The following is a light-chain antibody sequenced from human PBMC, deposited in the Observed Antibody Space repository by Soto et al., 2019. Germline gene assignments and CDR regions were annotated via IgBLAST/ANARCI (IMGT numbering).Light chain of an antibody. J-gene: IGLJ1*01. Sequence: QSALTQPASVSGSPGQSITISCTGTSSDVGGYNYVSWYQQHPGKAPKLMIYEVSNRPSGVSNRFSGSKSANTASLTISGLQAEDEADYFCSSNTSSNTRYVFGTGTKLTVL. CDR3: SSNTSSNTRYV. V-gene: IGLV2-14*01. CDR1: SSDVGGYNY. CDR2: EVS.